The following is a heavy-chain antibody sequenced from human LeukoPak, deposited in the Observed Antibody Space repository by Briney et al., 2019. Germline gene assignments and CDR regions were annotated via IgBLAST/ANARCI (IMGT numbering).Heavy chain of an antibody. V-gene: IGHV1-18*01. J-gene: IGHJ4*02. CDR1: GYTFTSYG. CDR2: ISAYNGNT. D-gene: IGHD3-22*01. Sequence: ASVKVSCKASGYTFTSYGISWVRQAPGQGLEWMGWISAYNGNTNYAQKLQGRVTMTTDTSTSTAYMELRSLRSDDTAVYYCARGYSSGYYYAVGPLDYWGQGTLVTVSS. CDR3: ARGYSSGYYYAVGPLDY.